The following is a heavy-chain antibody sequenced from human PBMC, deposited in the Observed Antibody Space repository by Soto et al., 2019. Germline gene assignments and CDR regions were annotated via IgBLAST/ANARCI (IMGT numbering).Heavy chain of an antibody. D-gene: IGHD1-1*01. CDR3: ARGRVRLRGWFDP. CDR2: IHYSGIT. J-gene: IGHJ5*02. Sequence: SETLSLTCTVACSSISDTYWSWIRLPPGKGLEWIGYIHYSGITHYSPSLRSRVTMSVDTSRNQFSLTLNSVTAADTAVYYCARGRVRLRGWFDPWGQGTLVTVS. CDR1: CSSISDTY. V-gene: IGHV4-59*08.